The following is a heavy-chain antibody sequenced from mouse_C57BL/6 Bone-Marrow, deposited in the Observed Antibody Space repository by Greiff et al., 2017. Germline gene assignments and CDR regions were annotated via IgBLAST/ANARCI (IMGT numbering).Heavy chain of an antibody. D-gene: IGHD2-2*01. CDR1: GFTFSDYY. J-gene: IGHJ4*01. Sequence: DVKLQESGGGLVQPGGSLKLSCAASGFTFSDYYMYWVRQTPEKRLEWVAYISNGGGSTYYPDTVKGRFTISRDNAKNTLYLQMSRLKSEDTAMYYCARHMVTTPHYYAMDYWGQGTSVTVSS. CDR2: ISNGGGST. CDR3: ARHMVTTPHYYAMDY. V-gene: IGHV5-12*01.